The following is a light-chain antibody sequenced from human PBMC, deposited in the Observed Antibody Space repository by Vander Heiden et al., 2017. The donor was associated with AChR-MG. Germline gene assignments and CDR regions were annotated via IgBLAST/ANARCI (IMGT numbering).Light chain of an antibody. V-gene: IGLV1-47*01. CDR3: AAGDDSRSVVV. CDR2: RNY. CDR1: SSNIGRTY. Sequence: SVLTQPPSASGTPGQMVTIACSGSSSNIGRTYVYWYQQPPGAAPKHLIYRNYKRPSGGPDRCSGSKSGTTASLAISGLRSDDEADDYCAAGDDSRSVVVFGGGTKLTVL. J-gene: IGLJ2*01.